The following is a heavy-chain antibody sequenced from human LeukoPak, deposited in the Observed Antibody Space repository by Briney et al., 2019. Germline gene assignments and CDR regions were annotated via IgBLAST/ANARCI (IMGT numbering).Heavy chain of an antibody. Sequence: SETLSLTCTVSGGSISSYYWGWIRQPAGKGLEWIGRIYTSGSTNYNPSLKSRVTMSVDTSKNQFSLKLSSVTAADTAVYYCAQTYYDILTGYSLDYWGQGTLVTVSS. CDR3: AQTYYDILTGYSLDY. D-gene: IGHD3-9*01. CDR1: GGSISSYY. CDR2: IYTSGST. J-gene: IGHJ4*02. V-gene: IGHV4-4*07.